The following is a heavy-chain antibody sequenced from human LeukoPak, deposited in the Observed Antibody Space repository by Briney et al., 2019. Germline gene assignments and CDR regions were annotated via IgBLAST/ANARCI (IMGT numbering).Heavy chain of an antibody. CDR2: ISDSGST. J-gene: IGHJ4*02. CDR1: GGSISGYF. CDR3: ARVEGSCRGAGCYPFSFHD. D-gene: IGHD2-15*01. Sequence: SETLSLTCTVSGGSISGYFWSWIRQPPGKGLEWLGYISDSGSTDYNPSLKSRVTISEDTSKNQFSLNLSSVTAADTAVYYCARVEGSCRGAGCYPFSFHDWGQGNLVTVSS. V-gene: IGHV4-59*01.